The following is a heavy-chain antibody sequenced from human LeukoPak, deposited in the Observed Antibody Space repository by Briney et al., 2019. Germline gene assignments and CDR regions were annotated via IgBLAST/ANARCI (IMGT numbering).Heavy chain of an antibody. V-gene: IGHV3-33*01. D-gene: IGHD3-10*01. J-gene: IGHJ4*02. CDR1: GFTFSSYG. CDR3: ARSMVRGVIKGG. Sequence: GGSLRLSCAASGFTFSSYGMHWVRQAPGKGLEWVAMIWSDGSNEHYADSVKGRFTISRDNSKDTLYLQMNSLRAEDTAVYYCARSMVRGVIKGGWGQGTLVTVSS. CDR2: IWSDGSNE.